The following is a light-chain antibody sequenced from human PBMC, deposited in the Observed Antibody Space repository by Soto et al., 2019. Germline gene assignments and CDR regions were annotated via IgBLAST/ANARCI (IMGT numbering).Light chain of an antibody. V-gene: IGKV1-17*01. Sequence: DIQMTQSPSSLSAFVGDRVSITCRASQSISSYLNWYQQKPGKAPKRLIYAASSLQSGVPSRFSGSGSGTEFTLTISSLQPEDFATYYCLQHNSYPWTFGQGTKVDIK. J-gene: IGKJ1*01. CDR3: LQHNSYPWT. CDR1: QSISSY. CDR2: AAS.